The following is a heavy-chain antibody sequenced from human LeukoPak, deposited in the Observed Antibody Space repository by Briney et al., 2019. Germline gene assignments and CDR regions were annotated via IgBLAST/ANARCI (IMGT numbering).Heavy chain of an antibody. D-gene: IGHD3-3*01. CDR1: VYTFTGYY. CDR2: INPNSGGT. J-gene: IGHJ4*02. CDR3: ARDYDFWSGYPKYYFDY. V-gene: IGHV1-2*02. Sequence: GASVNVSCKASVYTFTGYYMHWVRRAPGQGLEWMGWINPNSGGTNYAQKFQGRVTMTRDTSISTAYMELSRLRSDDTAVYYCARDYDFWSGYPKYYFDYWGQGTLVTVSS.